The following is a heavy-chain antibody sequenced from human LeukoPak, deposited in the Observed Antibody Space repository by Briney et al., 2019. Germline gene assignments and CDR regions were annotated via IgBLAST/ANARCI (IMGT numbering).Heavy chain of an antibody. CDR1: GYTFTGYY. CDR3: ARGAGERVTIFVRWGGRWKWVDI. Sequence: GASVKVSCKASGYTFTGYYMHWVRQAPGQGLEWMGWINPNSGGTNYAQKFQGRVTMTRDTSISTAYMELSRLRSDDTAVYYCARGAGERVTIFVRWGGRWKWVDIWGQGKMVTVSS. D-gene: IGHD3-9*01. CDR2: INPNSGGT. J-gene: IGHJ3*02. V-gene: IGHV1-2*02.